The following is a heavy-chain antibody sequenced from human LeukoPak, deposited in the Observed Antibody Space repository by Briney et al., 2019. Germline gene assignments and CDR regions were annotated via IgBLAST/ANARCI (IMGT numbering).Heavy chain of an antibody. J-gene: IGHJ6*02. CDR2: IYYSGST. D-gene: IGHD3-16*01. Sequence: SETLSLTCTVSGGYISSYYWSWIRQPPGKGLEWIGYIYYSGSTNYNPSLKSRVTISVDTSKNQFSLKLSSVTAADTAVYYCAREVWGYGMDVWGQGTTVTVSS. V-gene: IGHV4-59*01. CDR1: GGYISSYY. CDR3: AREVWGYGMDV.